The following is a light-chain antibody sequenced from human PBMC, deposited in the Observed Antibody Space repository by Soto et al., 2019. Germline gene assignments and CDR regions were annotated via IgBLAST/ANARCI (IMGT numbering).Light chain of an antibody. Sequence: EIVMTQSPATLSVSPGARATLSCRASQSVSNNLAWYQQKPGQAPRLLIYDTFTRATGIPARFSGGGSGTEFTLTISSLQSEDFAVYYCQQYNNWPPWTFGQGTKVEIK. CDR3: QQYNNWPPWT. J-gene: IGKJ1*01. CDR2: DTF. CDR1: QSVSNN. V-gene: IGKV3-15*01.